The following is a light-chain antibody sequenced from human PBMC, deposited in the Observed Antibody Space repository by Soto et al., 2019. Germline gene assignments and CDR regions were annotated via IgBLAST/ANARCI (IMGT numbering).Light chain of an antibody. V-gene: IGLV2-8*01. CDR1: SSDVGGYKY. CDR2: EVN. J-gene: IGLJ1*01. Sequence: QSALTQPPSASGAPGQSVTISCTGTSSDVGGYKYVSWYQQHPGKAPKRMIFEVNKRPSGVPDRFSGSKSGNTASLTVSGLQAEDEADYYCSSYAGINNLWVFGTGTKLTVL. CDR3: SSYAGINNLWV.